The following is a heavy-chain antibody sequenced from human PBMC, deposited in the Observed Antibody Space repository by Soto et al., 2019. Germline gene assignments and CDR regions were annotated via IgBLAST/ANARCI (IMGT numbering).Heavy chain of an antibody. CDR1: GFSLTTTSMG. CDR2: IYWDDDQ. CDR3: AHAGDYDLLSFDH. D-gene: IGHD4-17*01. J-gene: IGHJ4*02. Sequence: QITLKESGPPLVRPTQTLTLTCAFSGFSLTTTSMGVAWIRQPPGKALEWLALIYWDDDQRYSPSLKDRLTISKDTSRSRVVVTISNMNPEDTGTYFCAHAGDYDLLSFDHWGPGTLGTVSS. V-gene: IGHV2-5*02.